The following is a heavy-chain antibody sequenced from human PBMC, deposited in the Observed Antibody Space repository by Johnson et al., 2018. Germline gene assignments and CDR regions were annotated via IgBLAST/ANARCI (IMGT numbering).Heavy chain of an antibody. CDR2: IYPGDSDT. CDR3: ASAHFTTGFDI. D-gene: IGHD3-22*01. Sequence: VQLVESGAEVTKPGESLKISCKGSGYSFTRYWIAWVRQMPGKGLELMGIIYPGDSDTRYSPSFHGQVTISADKSISTAYLQWSSLKAPDTAMYYCASAHFTTGFDIWGRGTVVTVSS. J-gene: IGHJ3*02. V-gene: IGHV5-51*03. CDR1: GYSFTRYW.